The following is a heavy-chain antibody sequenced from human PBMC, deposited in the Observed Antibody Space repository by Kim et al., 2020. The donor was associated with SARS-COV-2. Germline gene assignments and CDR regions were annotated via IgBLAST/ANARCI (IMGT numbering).Heavy chain of an antibody. V-gene: IGHV3-33*01. CDR3: ARGSSGSYYYGMDV. Sequence: YADSVNGLFTISRDNSKNALYLQMNSLRAEDSAVYYCARGSSGSYYYGMDVWGQGTTVTVSS. J-gene: IGHJ6*02. D-gene: IGHD1-26*01.